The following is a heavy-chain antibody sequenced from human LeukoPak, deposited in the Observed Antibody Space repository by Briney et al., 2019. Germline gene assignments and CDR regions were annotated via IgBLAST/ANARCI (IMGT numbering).Heavy chain of an antibody. D-gene: IGHD6-6*01. Sequence: GGSLRLSCAASGFTFSSYWMSWVRQAPGKGLEWVANIKQGGSEKYYVDSVKGRFTISRDNAKNSLYLQMNSLRAEDTAVYYCARAQGEYSSPHRWGQGTLVTVPS. CDR1: GFTFSSYW. V-gene: IGHV3-7*04. CDR2: IKQGGSEK. J-gene: IGHJ4*02. CDR3: ARAQGEYSSPHR.